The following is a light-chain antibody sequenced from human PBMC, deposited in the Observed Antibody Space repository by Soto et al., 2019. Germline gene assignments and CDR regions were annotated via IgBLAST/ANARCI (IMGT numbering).Light chain of an antibody. CDR2: VAS. CDR3: QQYYSYPRT. J-gene: IGKJ1*01. V-gene: IGKV1-8*01. CDR1: QDIGSV. Sequence: AIRMTQSPSSLSAPTGDRVTIACRASQDIGSVLAWYQQKAGKAPKLLIYVASALQTGVPSRFSGSGSGTDFTLTISRXQSEDSATYYCQQYYSYPRTFGQGTKVDIK.